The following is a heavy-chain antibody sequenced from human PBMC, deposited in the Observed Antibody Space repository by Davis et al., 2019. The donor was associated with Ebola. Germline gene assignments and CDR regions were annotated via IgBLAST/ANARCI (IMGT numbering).Heavy chain of an antibody. Sequence: ASVKVSCKASGYTFTSYAMHWVRQAPGQRLEWMGWINAGNGNTKYSQKFQGRVTITRDTSASTAYMELSSLRSEDTAVYYCARDEGPHYYYGMDVWGQGTTVTVSS. CDR1: GYTFTSYA. CDR3: ARDEGPHYYYGMDV. J-gene: IGHJ6*02. V-gene: IGHV1-3*01. CDR2: INAGNGNT.